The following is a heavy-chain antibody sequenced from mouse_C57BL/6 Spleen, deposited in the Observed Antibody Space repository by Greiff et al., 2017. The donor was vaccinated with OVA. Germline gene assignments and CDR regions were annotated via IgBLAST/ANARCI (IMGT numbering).Heavy chain of an antibody. J-gene: IGHJ2*01. CDR1: GFTFSDYY. CDR3: ARVRPYGYFDY. CDR2: INYDGSST. Sequence: EVMLVESEGGLVQPGSSMKLSCTASGFTFSDYYMAWVRQVPEKGLEWVANINYDGSSTYYLDSLKSRFIISRDNAKNILYLQMSSLKSEDTATYYCARVRPYGYFDYWGQGTTLTVSS. V-gene: IGHV5-16*01. D-gene: IGHD1-1*01.